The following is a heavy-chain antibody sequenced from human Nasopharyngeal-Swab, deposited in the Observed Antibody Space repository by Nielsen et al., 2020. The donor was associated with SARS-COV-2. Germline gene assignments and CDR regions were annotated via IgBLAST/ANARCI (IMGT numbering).Heavy chain of an antibody. V-gene: IGHV3-43*02. CDR3: AKAHCSSTSCYHRGGPMDV. J-gene: IGHJ6*03. D-gene: IGHD2-2*01. Sequence: WIRQPPGKGLEWVSLISGDGGSTYYADSVKGRFTIPRDNSKNSLYLQMNSLRTEDTALYYCAKAHCSSTSCYHRGGPMDVWGKGTTVTVSS. CDR2: ISGDGGST.